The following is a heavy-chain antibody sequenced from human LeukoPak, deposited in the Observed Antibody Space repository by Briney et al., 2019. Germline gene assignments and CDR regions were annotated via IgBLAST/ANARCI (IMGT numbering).Heavy chain of an antibody. CDR1: GGSFSGYY. D-gene: IGHD6-13*01. V-gene: IGHV4-34*01. Sequence: PSETLSLTCAVYGGSFSGYYWSWIRQPPGKGLEWIGEINHSGSTNYNPSLKSRVTISVDTSKNQFSLKLSSVTAADTAVYYCARGRINFGSWYRDPARSGYYYYYMDVWGKGTTVTVSS. CDR2: INHSGST. CDR3: ARGRINFGSWYRDPARSGYYYYYMDV. J-gene: IGHJ6*03.